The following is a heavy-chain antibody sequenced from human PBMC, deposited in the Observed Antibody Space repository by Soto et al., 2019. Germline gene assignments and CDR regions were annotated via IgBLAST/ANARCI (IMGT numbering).Heavy chain of an antibody. J-gene: IGHJ5*02. CDR1: GGSISSYY. V-gene: IGHV4-59*01. D-gene: IGHD6-19*01. Sequence: PSETLSLTCTVSGGSISSYYWSWIRQPPGKGLEWIGYIYYSGSTNYNPSLKSRVTISVDTSKNQFSLKLSSVTAADTAVYYCARYIVSYSSGWDHWFDPWGQGTLVTVSS. CDR3: ARYIVSYSSGWDHWFDP. CDR2: IYYSGST.